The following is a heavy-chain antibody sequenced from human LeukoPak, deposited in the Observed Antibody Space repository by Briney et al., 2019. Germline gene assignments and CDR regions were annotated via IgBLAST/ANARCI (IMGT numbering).Heavy chain of an antibody. CDR3: AKSPSGWIGYYDILTGPAYYFDY. CDR2: ISSSSIYI. J-gene: IGHJ4*02. D-gene: IGHD3-9*01. V-gene: IGHV3-21*04. Sequence: KPGGSLRLSCAASGFTFSSYSMNWVRQAPGKGLEWVSSISSSSIYIYYADSVKGRFTISRDNSKNTLYLQMNSLRAEDTAVYYCAKSPSGWIGYYDILTGPAYYFDYWGQGTLVTVSS. CDR1: GFTFSSYS.